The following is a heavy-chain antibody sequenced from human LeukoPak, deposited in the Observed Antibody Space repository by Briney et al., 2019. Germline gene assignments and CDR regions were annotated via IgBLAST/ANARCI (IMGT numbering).Heavy chain of an antibody. CDR2: IYPGDSDT. Sequence: GESLKISCKGSGYSFTSYWIGWVRQMPGKGLEWMGIIYPGDSDTRYSPSFQGQVTISADKSISTAYLQWSSLKASDTAMYYCARLPSGPGQQLVPYYYYGMDVWGQGTTVTVSS. V-gene: IGHV5-51*01. J-gene: IGHJ6*02. CDR1: GYSFTSYW. D-gene: IGHD6-13*01. CDR3: ARLPSGPGQQLVPYYYYGMDV.